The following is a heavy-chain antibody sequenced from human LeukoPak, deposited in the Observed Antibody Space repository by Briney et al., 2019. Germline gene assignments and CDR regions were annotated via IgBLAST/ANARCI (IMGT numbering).Heavy chain of an antibody. D-gene: IGHD2-8*01. CDR3: VRVSCTNGVCYGFDY. J-gene: IGHJ4*02. CDR2: IKQDGSEK. Sequence: GGSLRLSCAASGFAFSRYWISWGRQAPGKGLEWVANIKQDGSEKYYVDSVKGRFTISRDNAKNSLYLQMNSLRGEDTAVYYCVRVSCTNGVCYGFDYWGQGTLVTVSS. CDR1: GFAFSRYW. V-gene: IGHV3-7*01.